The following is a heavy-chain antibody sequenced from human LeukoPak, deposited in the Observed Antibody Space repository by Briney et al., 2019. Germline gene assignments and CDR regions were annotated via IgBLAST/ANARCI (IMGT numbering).Heavy chain of an antibody. J-gene: IGHJ4*02. CDR1: GFTFSRYE. D-gene: IGHD1-26*01. CDR3: ASLYSGSYYSGDY. V-gene: IGHV3-48*03. CDR2: INTSGGTI. Sequence: GGSLRLSCAASGFTFSRYEMNWVRQAPGKGLEWISYINTSGGTIYYADSLKGRFTISRDNAANSLYLQMNSLRAEDTAVYYCASLYSGSYYSGDYWGQGTLVTVSS.